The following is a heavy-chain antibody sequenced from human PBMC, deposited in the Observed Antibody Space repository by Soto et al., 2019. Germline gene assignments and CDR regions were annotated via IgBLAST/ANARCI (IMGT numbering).Heavy chain of an antibody. CDR3: AHSLITGYWRSTSCYIRDWFDP. CDR1: GFSLSTSGVG. D-gene: IGHD2-2*02. CDR2: IYWDDDK. J-gene: IGHJ5*02. Sequence: SGPTLVNPTQTLTLTCTFSGFSLSTSGVGVGWIRQPPGKALEWLALIYWDDDKRYSPSLKSRLTITKDTSKNQVVLTMTNMDPVDTATYYCAHSLITGYWRSTSCYIRDWFDPWGQGTLVTVSS. V-gene: IGHV2-5*02.